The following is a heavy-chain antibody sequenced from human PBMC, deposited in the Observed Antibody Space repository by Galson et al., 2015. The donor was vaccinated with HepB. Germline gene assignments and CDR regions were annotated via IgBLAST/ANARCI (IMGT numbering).Heavy chain of an antibody. D-gene: IGHD3-10*01. V-gene: IGHV3-15*01. CDR2: IKSKTDGGTT. Sequence: SLRLSCAASGFTFSNAWMSWVRQAPGKGLEWIGRIKSKTDGGTTDYAAPVKGRFTISRDDSKNTLYLQMNSLKTEDTAVYYCTTDSDFYGSGKGYWGQGTLLTVSS. J-gene: IGHJ4*02. CDR3: TTDSDFYGSGKGY. CDR1: GFTFSNAW.